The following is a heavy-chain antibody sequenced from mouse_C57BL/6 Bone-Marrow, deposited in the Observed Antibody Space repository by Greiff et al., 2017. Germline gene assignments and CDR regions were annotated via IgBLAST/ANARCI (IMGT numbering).Heavy chain of an antibody. V-gene: IGHV5-16*01. CDR3: ARSVVATGSYFDY. CDR1: GFTFSDYY. J-gene: IGHJ2*01. D-gene: IGHD1-1*01. Sequence: EVKLVESEGGLVQPGSSMKLSCTASGFTFSDYYMAWVRQVPEKGLEWVANINYDGSSTYYLDSLKSRFIISRDNAKNILYLQMSSLKSEDTATYYCARSVVATGSYFDYWGQGTTLTVSS. CDR2: INYDGSST.